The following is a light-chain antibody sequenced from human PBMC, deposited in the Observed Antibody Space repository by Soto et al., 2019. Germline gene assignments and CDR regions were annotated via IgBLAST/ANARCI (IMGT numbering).Light chain of an antibody. V-gene: IGKV1-5*03. CDR3: QQYDSYST. CDR2: KAS. CDR1: QSISSW. J-gene: IGKJ4*01. Sequence: DIQMTQFPSTQSASVGDRVIITCRASQSISSWLAWYQQKPGKAPNLLIYKASSLASGVPSRFSGSGFGTEFTLTISSLQPDDIATYCCQQYDSYSTFGGGTKVDIK.